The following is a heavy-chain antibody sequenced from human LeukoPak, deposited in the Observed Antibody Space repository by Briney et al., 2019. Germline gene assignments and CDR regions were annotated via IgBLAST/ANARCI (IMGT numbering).Heavy chain of an antibody. CDR1: SDSISSSSYY. V-gene: IGHV4-39*07. J-gene: IGHJ6*03. CDR2: IYYSGST. D-gene: IGHD6-13*01. CDR3: ARAGYSSSWHNYYYYYYMDV. Sequence: PSETLSLTCTVSSDSISSSSYYWGWIRQPPGKGLEWIGTIYYSGSTYYNPSLKSRVTISVDTSKNQFSLKLSSVTAADTAVYYCARAGYSSSWHNYYYYYYMDVWGKGTTVTISS.